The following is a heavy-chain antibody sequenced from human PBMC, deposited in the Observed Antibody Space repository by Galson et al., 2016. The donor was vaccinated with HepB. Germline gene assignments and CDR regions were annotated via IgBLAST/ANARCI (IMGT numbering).Heavy chain of an antibody. V-gene: IGHV4-39*02. Sequence: SETLSLTCTVSGGSISNSTYYWGWIRQPPGKGLEWIGSIYYSGSTFYHPSLKSRVTISVDTSKNQFSLRLTSVTASDTAVYFCARDPLSMTGYPFDLWGRGTQVSVSS. D-gene: IGHD2/OR15-2a*01. J-gene: IGHJ2*01. CDR1: GGSISNSTYY. CDR2: IYYSGST. CDR3: ARDPLSMTGYPFDL.